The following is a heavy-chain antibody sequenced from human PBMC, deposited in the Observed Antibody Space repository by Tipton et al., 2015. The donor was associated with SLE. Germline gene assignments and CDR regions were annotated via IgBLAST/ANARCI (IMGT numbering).Heavy chain of an antibody. Sequence: QLVQSGPEVKKPGESLKISCKGSGYTFTSYWIGWVRQMPGKGLEWVGMIYPRDSYPGDSDTRYSPSFQGQVTISADKSISTAYLQWSSLKASDTAMYYCARRQVAGIDYWGQGTLVTVSS. CDR1: GYTFTSYW. J-gene: IGHJ4*02. D-gene: IGHD6-19*01. CDR3: ARRQVAGIDY. CDR2: IYPRDSYPGDSDT. V-gene: IGHV5-51*03.